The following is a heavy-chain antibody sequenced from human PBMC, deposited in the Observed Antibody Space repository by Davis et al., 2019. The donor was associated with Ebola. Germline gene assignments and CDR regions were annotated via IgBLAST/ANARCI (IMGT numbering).Heavy chain of an antibody. CDR2: IDPSDSYT. CDR1: GYTFTNYW. Sequence: GESLKISCKGSGYTFTNYWISWVRQMPGKGLEWMGRIDPSDSYTNYSPSFQGHVTISADKSISTAYLQWSSLKASDTAMYYCARRRRDTAMVDYWGQGTLVTVSS. V-gene: IGHV5-10-1*01. D-gene: IGHD5-18*01. J-gene: IGHJ4*02. CDR3: ARRRRDTAMVDY.